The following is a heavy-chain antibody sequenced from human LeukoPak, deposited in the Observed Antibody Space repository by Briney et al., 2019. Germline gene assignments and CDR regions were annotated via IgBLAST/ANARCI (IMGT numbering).Heavy chain of an antibody. CDR3: ARDVIRFLEWLGRPSGMDA. CDR2: ISSSSSTI. V-gene: IGHV3-48*01. CDR1: GFTFSSYS. J-gene: IGHJ6*02. D-gene: IGHD3-3*01. Sequence: TGGSLRLSCAASGFTFSSYSMNWVRQAPGKGLEWVSYISSSSSTIYYADSVKGRFTISRDNAKNSLYLQMNSLRAEDTAVYYCARDVIRFLEWLGRPSGMDAWGQGTTVTVSS.